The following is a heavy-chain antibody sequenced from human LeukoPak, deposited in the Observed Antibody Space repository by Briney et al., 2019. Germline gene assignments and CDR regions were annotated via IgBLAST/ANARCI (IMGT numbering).Heavy chain of an antibody. Sequence: PGGSLRLSCAASGFTFSSYAMSWVRQAPGKGLEWVSTISGSGGSTYYADSVKGRFTISRDNSKNTLYLQMNSLRADDTAVYYCAKDSMTPILTDIDYWGQGTLVTVSS. J-gene: IGHJ4*02. V-gene: IGHV3-23*01. CDR2: ISGSGGST. CDR1: GFTFSSYA. D-gene: IGHD2-21*02. CDR3: AKDSMTPILTDIDY.